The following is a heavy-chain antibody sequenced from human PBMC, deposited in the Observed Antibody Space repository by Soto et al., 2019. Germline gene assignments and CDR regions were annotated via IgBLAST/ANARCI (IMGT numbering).Heavy chain of an antibody. CDR2: ISSNGGST. CDR3: VKDQTAGYSYGYGYFDY. Sequence: GGSLRLSCSASGFTFSSYAMHWVRQAPGKGLEYVSAISSNGGSTYYADSVKGRFTISRDNSKNTLYLQMSSLRAEDTAVYYCVKDQTAGYSYGYGYFDYWGQGTLVTVSS. J-gene: IGHJ4*02. CDR1: GFTFSSYA. D-gene: IGHD5-18*01. V-gene: IGHV3-64D*06.